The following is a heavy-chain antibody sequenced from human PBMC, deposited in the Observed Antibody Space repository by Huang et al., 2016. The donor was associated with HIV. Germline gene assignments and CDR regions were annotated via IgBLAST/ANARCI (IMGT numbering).Heavy chain of an antibody. CDR2: INTKSGGT. Sequence: QVQLVQSGAEVKKPGASVKVSCQASGYSFTGYYMHWARQAPGQGLEWRGWINTKSGGTNYAQKFQGRVTMTRDTSVNTAYMEVTELKSDDTAVYYCARAPPDVWGQGTTVTVSS. CDR3: ARAPPDV. J-gene: IGHJ6*02. CDR1: GYSFTGYY. V-gene: IGHV1-2*02.